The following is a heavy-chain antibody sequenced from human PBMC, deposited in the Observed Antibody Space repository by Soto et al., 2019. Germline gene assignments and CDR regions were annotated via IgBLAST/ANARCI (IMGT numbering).Heavy chain of an antibody. CDR2: IYHSGST. Sequence: WIRKPPGKGLEWIGYIYHSGSTYYNPSLKSRVTISVDRSKNQFSLKLSSVTAADTAVYYCARVPGPWGQGTLVTVSS. J-gene: IGHJ5*02. D-gene: IGHD3-10*01. V-gene: IGHV4-30-2*01. CDR3: ARVPGP.